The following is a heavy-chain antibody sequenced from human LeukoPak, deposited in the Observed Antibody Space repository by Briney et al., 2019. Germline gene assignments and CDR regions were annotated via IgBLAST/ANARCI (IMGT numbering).Heavy chain of an antibody. CDR3: ARVDFWDAFDI. Sequence: TGGSLRLSCAASGFTFSNYTMNWVRQAPGKGLEWVSHISSSSSTIYYAESVKGRFTISRDNAKNSLYLQMNSLRAEDTAVYYCARVDFWDAFDIWGQGTMVTVSS. J-gene: IGHJ3*02. V-gene: IGHV3-48*01. CDR2: ISSSSSTI. D-gene: IGHD3-3*01. CDR1: GFTFSNYT.